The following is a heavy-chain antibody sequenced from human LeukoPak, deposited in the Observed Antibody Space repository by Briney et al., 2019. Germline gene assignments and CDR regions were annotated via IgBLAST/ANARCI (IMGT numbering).Heavy chain of an antibody. CDR3: ARGNDILTA. D-gene: IGHD3-9*01. CDR1: GFIFTTYT. Sequence: GGSLRLSRAASGFIFTTYTMNWVRQAPGKALEWVSSVTHSSTYIFYAGSVKGRFTISRDNAKNSVYLQMNSLRAEDTAVYYCARGNDILTAWGQGTLVTVSS. CDR2: VTHSSTYI. J-gene: IGHJ4*02. V-gene: IGHV3-21*01.